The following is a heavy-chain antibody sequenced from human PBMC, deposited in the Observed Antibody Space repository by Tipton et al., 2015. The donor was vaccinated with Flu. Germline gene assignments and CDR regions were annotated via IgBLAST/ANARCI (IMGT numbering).Heavy chain of an antibody. Sequence: TLSLTCTVSGGSISSYYWSWIRQPPGKGLEWIGYIYYSGSTNYNPSLKSRVTISVDTSKNQFSLKLSSVTAADTAVYHCARQRLKGDGSFDYWGQGTLVTVSS. CDR3: ARQRLKGDGSFDY. D-gene: IGHD2-21*02. V-gene: IGHV4-59*08. J-gene: IGHJ4*02. CDR1: GGSISSYY. CDR2: IYYSGST.